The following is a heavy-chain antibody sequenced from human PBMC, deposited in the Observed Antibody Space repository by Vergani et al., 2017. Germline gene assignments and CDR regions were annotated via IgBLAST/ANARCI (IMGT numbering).Heavy chain of an antibody. Sequence: QVQLQESGPGLVKPSETLSLTCTVSGGSISSYYWSWLRQPPGKGLEWIGYIYYSGSTNYNPSLKSRVTISVDTSKNQFSLKLSSVTAADTAVYYCARVGQGSYGPNGDFDYWGQGTLVTVSS. V-gene: IGHV4-59*08. D-gene: IGHD5-18*01. CDR1: GGSISSYY. CDR3: ARVGQGSYGPNGDFDY. CDR2: IYYSGST. J-gene: IGHJ4*02.